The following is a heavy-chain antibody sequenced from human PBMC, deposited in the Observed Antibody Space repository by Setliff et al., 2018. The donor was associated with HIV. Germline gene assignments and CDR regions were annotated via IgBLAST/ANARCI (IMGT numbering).Heavy chain of an antibody. CDR3: ASLLVFPAGGLFDF. CDR2: INPNGDT. D-gene: IGHD1-26*01. J-gene: IGHJ4*01. CDR1: GASTSSSSYY. V-gene: IGHV4-39*01. Sequence: PSETLSLTCTVSGASTSSSSYYWAWIRQPPGKGLEWIGNINPNGDTNYNYISSMKGRLTLSLDTSKNQFSLTLRSVTAADTAVYYCASLLVFPAGGLFDFWGHGNLVTVSS.